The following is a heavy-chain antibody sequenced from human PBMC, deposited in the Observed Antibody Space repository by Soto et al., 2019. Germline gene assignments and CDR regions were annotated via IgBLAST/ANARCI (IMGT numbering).Heavy chain of an antibody. CDR1: GGSISSYY. J-gene: IGHJ5*02. CDR2: IYYSGST. V-gene: IGHV4-59*12. CDR3: ARECSGGSCYSGRGGFDP. D-gene: IGHD2-15*01. Sequence: NPSETLSLTCTVSGGSISSYYWSWIRQPPGKGLEWIGYIYYSGSTNYNPSLKGRVTISVDTSKNQFSLKLSSVTAADTAVYYCARECSGGSCYSGRGGFDPWGQGTLVTVSS.